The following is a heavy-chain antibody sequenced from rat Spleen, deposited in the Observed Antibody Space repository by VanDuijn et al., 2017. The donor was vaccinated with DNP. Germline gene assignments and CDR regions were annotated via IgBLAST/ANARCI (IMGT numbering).Heavy chain of an antibody. D-gene: IGHD1-1*01. J-gene: IGHJ4*01. CDR2: ISYSGST. CDR3: ARLRLEWEVRAMDA. CDR1: GYSITSNY. Sequence: EVQLQESGPGLVKPSQSLSLTCSVTGYSITSNYWGWIRQFPGNKVEYIGHISYSGSTSYNPSLISRISITRDTLKNQFFLQLNSLTTEDTATYYCARLRLEWEVRAMDAWGQGTSVTVSS. V-gene: IGHV3-1*01.